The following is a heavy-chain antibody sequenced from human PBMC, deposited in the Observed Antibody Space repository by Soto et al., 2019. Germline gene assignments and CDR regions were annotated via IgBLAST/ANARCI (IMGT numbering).Heavy chain of an antibody. V-gene: IGHV3-15*01. D-gene: IGHD3-10*01. CDR2: IKTTSDGGTI. CDR1: GFTFSTAW. Sequence: EVQLVESGGGLVKPGESLRLSCAASGFTFSTAWMTWVRQAPGRGLEWVARIKTTSDGGTIHYAAPVKGGFTISRDDSKDTLFLQMNSLKIEDTALYYCIRDPYGSTWGQGTLVTVSS. CDR3: IRDPYGST. J-gene: IGHJ5*02.